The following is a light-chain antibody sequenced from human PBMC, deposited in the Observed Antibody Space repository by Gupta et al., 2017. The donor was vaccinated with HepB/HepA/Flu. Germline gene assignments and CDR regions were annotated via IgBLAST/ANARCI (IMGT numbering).Light chain of an antibody. CDR2: AAS. CDR3: QQSDNTPRT. J-gene: IGKJ3*01. Sequence: DIQMTQSPSSLSASVGDRVTITFRPSQSISSYLNWYQQKPGKAPNLLIYAASTSQSGVPSRFSGSGTGTDFTLSISMLQPEDFANYNCQQSDNTPRTFGHGTNVDIK. V-gene: IGKV1-39*01. CDR1: QSISSY.